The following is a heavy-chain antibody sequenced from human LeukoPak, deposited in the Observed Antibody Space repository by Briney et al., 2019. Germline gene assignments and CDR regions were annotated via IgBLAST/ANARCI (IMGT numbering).Heavy chain of an antibody. Sequence: SQTLSLTCTVSGGSITSGNYFWSWIRQPGGKGLEWIGRTTPSGSTNYNPSLKSRVTISVDTSNNQFSLRLSSVTAADTAVYYCTRDGRRGTFADTFDLWGQGTIITVSS. CDR2: TTPSGST. D-gene: IGHD1-26*01. CDR1: GGSITSGNYF. CDR3: TRDGRRGTFADTFDL. V-gene: IGHV4-61*02. J-gene: IGHJ3*01.